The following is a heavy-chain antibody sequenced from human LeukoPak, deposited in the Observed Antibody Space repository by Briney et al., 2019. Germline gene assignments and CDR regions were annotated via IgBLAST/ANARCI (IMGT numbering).Heavy chain of an antibody. D-gene: IGHD5-12*01. J-gene: IGHJ4*02. CDR3: ASHIVATTIDY. Sequence: GGSLRLSCAASGFTFSSYSMNWVRQAPGKGLEWVSSISSSSSYIYYADSVKGRFTISRDNAKNSLYLQMNSLRAEDTAVYYCASHIVATTIDYWGQGTLVTVSS. V-gene: IGHV3-21*04. CDR2: ISSSSSYI. CDR1: GFTFSSYS.